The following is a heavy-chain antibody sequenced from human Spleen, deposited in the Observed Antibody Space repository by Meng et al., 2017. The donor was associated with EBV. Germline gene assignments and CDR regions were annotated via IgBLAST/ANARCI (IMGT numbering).Heavy chain of an antibody. D-gene: IGHD3-16*01. Sequence: QGQLQDAGPGLVKPSGTLSLTCNVSGGSISSGTYYWSWIRQPPGRGLEWIGYIYHNGDTYYSPSLQSRLTISVDTSKNQFSLKMSSVTAADTAVYFCASGSGGNFDFWGQGTLVTVSS. CDR1: GGSISSGTYY. V-gene: IGHV4-30-4*01. CDR2: IYHNGDT. CDR3: ASGSGGNFDF. J-gene: IGHJ4*02.